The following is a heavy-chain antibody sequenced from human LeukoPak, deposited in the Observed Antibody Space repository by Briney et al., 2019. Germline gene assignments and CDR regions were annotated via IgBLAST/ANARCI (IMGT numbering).Heavy chain of an antibody. CDR1: GGSISAYY. V-gene: IGHV4-59*01. J-gene: IGHJ4*02. CDR2: IHYSGTT. D-gene: IGHD6-6*01. Sequence: SETLSLTCTVSGGSISAYYWSWIRQPPGKGLEWIGYIHYSGTTHCYPSLKSRVTIAIDTSKNPFSLKLNSVTAADTAVYYCARFGTSSSRFFDQWGQGTLVTVSS. CDR3: ARFGTSSSRFFDQ.